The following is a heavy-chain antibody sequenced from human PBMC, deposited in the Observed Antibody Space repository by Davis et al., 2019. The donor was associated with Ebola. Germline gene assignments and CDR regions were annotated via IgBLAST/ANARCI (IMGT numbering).Heavy chain of an antibody. V-gene: IGHV4-34*01. D-gene: IGHD3-22*01. CDR3: ARRGYYYDSSGYGAYGMDV. CDR2: INHSGST. CDR1: GGSFSGYY. J-gene: IGHJ6*02. Sequence: GSLRLSCAVYGGSFSGYYWSWIRQPPGKGLEWIGEINHSGSTNYNPSLKSRVTISVDTSKNQFSLKLSSVTAADTAVYYCARRGYYYDSSGYGAYGMDVWGQGTTVTVSS.